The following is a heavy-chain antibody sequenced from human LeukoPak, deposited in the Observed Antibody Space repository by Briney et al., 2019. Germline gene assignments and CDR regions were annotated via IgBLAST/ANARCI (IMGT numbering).Heavy chain of an antibody. CDR2: IGPNSGDT. Sequence: ASVKVSCKASGYSFTGYYMHWVRQAPGQGLEWMGWIGPNSGDTNYAQKFQGRVTMTRDTSISTAYMEVSGLRSDDTAVYYCARDGNLDYWGQGTLVTVSS. J-gene: IGHJ4*02. V-gene: IGHV1-2*02. CDR3: ARDGNLDY. CDR1: GYSFTGYY.